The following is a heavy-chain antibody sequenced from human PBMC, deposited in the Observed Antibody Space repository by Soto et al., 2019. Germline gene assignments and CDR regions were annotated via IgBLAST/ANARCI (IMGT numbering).Heavy chain of an antibody. Sequence: SETLSLTCPVYGGSFTGNYRSWIRQPPGKGLEGIGEVNDSGSTNFNPSLKSRVTISVDTSKKPFTLKLTSVTAADTAVYYRATDRATSYFGMDVWGHGTTVTVSS. J-gene: IGHJ6*02. CDR1: GGSFTGNY. CDR3: ATDRATSYFGMDV. D-gene: IGHD3-16*02. V-gene: IGHV4-34*01. CDR2: VNDSGST.